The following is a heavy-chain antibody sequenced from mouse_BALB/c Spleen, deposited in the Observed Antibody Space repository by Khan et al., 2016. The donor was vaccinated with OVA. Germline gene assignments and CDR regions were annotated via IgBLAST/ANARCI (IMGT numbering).Heavy chain of an antibody. CDR3: ARGNYYWYYFDY. CDR1: GYSITSGYA. CDR2: ISYSGVT. V-gene: IGHV3-2*02. Sequence: EVKLEVSGPGLVKPSQSLSLTCTVTGYSITSGYAWNWIRQFPGNKLEWMGYISYSGVTSYTPSLKSRISITRDTSKNQFFLQLNSVTTEDTATYYCARGNYYWYYFDYWGQGTTLTVSS. J-gene: IGHJ2*01. D-gene: IGHD1-1*01.